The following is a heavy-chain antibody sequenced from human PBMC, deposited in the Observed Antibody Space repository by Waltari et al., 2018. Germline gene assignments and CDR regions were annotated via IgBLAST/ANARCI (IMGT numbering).Heavy chain of an antibody. Sequence: QVQLVQSGAEVKKPGSSVKVPCKASGGTFSSYAIRWVRQAPGQGLEWMGGIIPIFGTANYAQKFQGRVTITTDESTSTAYMELSSLRSEDTAVYYCARGYYGSGSYYNENWFDPWGQGTLVTVSS. CDR2: IIPIFGTA. J-gene: IGHJ5*02. V-gene: IGHV1-69*05. CDR3: ARGYYGSGSYYNENWFDP. CDR1: GGTFSSYA. D-gene: IGHD3-10*01.